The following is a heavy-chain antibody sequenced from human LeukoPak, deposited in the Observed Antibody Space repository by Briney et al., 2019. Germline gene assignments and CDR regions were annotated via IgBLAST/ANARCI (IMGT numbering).Heavy chain of an antibody. CDR2: ISSSSSYI. Sequence: GGSERLSCAASGFTFSSYSMNWVRQAPGKGLEWVSSISSSSSYIYYADSVKGRFTISRDNAKNSLYLQMNSLRAEDTAVYYCARDRWQSSGWYTGEFDYWGQGTLGTVSS. D-gene: IGHD6-19*01. CDR1: GFTFSSYS. V-gene: IGHV3-21*01. CDR3: ARDRWQSSGWYTGEFDY. J-gene: IGHJ4*02.